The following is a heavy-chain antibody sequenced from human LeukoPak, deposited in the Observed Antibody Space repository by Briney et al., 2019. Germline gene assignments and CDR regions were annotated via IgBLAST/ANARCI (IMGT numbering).Heavy chain of an antibody. CDR1: GFTFSSYW. CDR2: IKQDGSEK. V-gene: IGHV3-7*03. Sequence: PGGSLRLSCAASGFTFSSYWMSWVRQAPGKGLEWVANIKQDGSEKYYADSVKGRFTISRDNAKNSLYLQMNSLRAEDTAVYYCARDRSGSYASSDYWGQGTLVTVSS. J-gene: IGHJ4*02. CDR3: ARDRSGSYASSDY. D-gene: IGHD1-26*01.